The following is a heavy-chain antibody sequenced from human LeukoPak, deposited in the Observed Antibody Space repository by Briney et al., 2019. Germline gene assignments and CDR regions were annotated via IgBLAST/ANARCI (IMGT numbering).Heavy chain of an antibody. CDR1: GFTFDDYA. Sequence: GGSLRLSCAASGFTFDDYAMHWVRQAPGKGLEWVSGISWNSGSIGYADSVEGRFTISRDNAKNSLYLQMNSLRAEDMALYYCAKDTSGSYLRGGYFDYWGQGTLVTVSS. CDR3: AKDTSGSYLRGGYFDY. CDR2: ISWNSGSI. V-gene: IGHV3-9*03. D-gene: IGHD1-26*01. J-gene: IGHJ4*02.